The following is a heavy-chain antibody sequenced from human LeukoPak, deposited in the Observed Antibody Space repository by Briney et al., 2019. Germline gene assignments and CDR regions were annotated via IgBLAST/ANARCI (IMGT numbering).Heavy chain of an antibody. CDR2: IYSGGST. CDR1: GFSFSNYW. J-gene: IGHJ6*02. D-gene: IGHD3-3*01. CDR3: ARDGFLEWFPYYYYGMDV. Sequence: TGGSLRLSCAASGFSFSNYWMTWVRQAPGKGLEWVSVIYSGGSTYYADSVKGRFTISRDNSKNTLYLQMNSLRAEDTAVYYCARDGFLEWFPYYYYGMDVWGQGTTVTVSS. V-gene: IGHV3-53*01.